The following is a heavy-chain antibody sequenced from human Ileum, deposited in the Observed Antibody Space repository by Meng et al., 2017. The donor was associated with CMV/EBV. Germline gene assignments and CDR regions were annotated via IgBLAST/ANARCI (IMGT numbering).Heavy chain of an antibody. CDR1: GGSVITFY. J-gene: IGHJ5*02. Sequence: VKMQGSGPGLVTPCEPLSLTCCVAGGSVITFYGGWTRQPAGKGLGWIGRIFSSGIINSNPSLKSRVTVSVDTSKNQFSLKVHSVTGADTAVYYCARLQAWDWFDPWGQGTLVTVSS. CDR3: ARLQAWDWFDP. CDR2: IFSSGII. D-gene: IGHD4-11*01. V-gene: IGHV4-4*07.